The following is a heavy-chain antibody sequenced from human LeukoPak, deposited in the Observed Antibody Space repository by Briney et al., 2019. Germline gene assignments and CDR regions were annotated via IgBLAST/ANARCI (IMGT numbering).Heavy chain of an antibody. Sequence: QPGGSLRLSCAASGFTFSSYAMSWVRQAPGKGLEWVSAISGSGGSTYYADSVKGRFTISRDNSKNTLYLQMNSLRAEDTAVYYCAKDPYSSSSPGLGWFDPWGQGNLVTVSS. V-gene: IGHV3-23*01. CDR1: GFTFSSYA. D-gene: IGHD6-6*01. J-gene: IGHJ5*02. CDR2: ISGSGGST. CDR3: AKDPYSSSSPGLGWFDP.